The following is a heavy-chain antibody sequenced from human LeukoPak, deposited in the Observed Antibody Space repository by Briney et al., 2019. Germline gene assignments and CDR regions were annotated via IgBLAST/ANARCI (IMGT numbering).Heavy chain of an antibody. V-gene: IGHV4-31*03. CDR3: ASGQTLLWFGEL. D-gene: IGHD3-10*01. J-gene: IGHJ2*01. Sequence: ASQTLSLTCTVSGGSISSGGYYWSWIRQHPGKGLEWIGYIYYSGSTYYNPSLKSRVTIPVDTSKNQFSLKLSSVTAADTAVYYCASGQTLLWFGELWGRGTLVTVSS. CDR1: GGSISSGGYY. CDR2: IYYSGST.